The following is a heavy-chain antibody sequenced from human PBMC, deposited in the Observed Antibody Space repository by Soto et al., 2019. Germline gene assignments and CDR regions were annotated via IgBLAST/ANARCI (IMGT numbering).Heavy chain of an antibody. CDR1: GFDLRSYE. CDR2: IRANDESI. V-gene: IGHV3-48*03. Sequence: GRSLRLSCVASGFDLRSYEMNWVRQAPGEGLEWVSNIRANDESIYYADSVKGRVSVSRDNAKNSLFLEMNSLRVDDTAVYYCARETLRDAIDIWGQGTMVTVSS. J-gene: IGHJ3*02. CDR3: ARETLRDAIDI.